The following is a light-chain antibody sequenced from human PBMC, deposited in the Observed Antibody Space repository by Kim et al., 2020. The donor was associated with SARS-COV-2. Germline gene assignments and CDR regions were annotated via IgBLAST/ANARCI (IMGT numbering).Light chain of an antibody. J-gene: IGLJ3*02. Sequence: ALGQTVIITCQADTLGSYSASWYQKKPGQAPITVIYAKNNRPSGIPDRFSGSNSGNTASLTITGAQAEDEADYYCYSRDSGMNYWVFGGGTQLTVL. CDR1: TLGSYS. CDR2: AKN. CDR3: YSRDSGMNYWV. V-gene: IGLV3-19*01.